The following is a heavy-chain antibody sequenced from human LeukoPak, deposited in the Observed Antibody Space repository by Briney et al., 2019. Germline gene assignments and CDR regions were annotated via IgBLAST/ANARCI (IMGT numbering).Heavy chain of an antibody. CDR1: GYTFTNYG. V-gene: IGHV1-2*02. Sequence: GASVKVSCKASGYTFTNYGISWVRQAPGQGLEWMGWINPNSGGTNYAQKFQGRVTVTRDTSISTAYMELSALRSDDTAVYYCARSPLYYDSSGYYARLDYWGQGTLVTVSS. J-gene: IGHJ4*02. CDR2: INPNSGGT. CDR3: ARSPLYYDSSGYYARLDY. D-gene: IGHD3-22*01.